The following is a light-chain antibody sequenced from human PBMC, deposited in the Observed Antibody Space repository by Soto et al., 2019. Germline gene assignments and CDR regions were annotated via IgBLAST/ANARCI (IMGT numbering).Light chain of an antibody. CDR1: HTIRND. J-gene: IGKJ4*01. Sequence: NELSQSPSSLSPSVGDSVTITCQASHTIRNDLNWYQQKSGKAPKLLIHAASTLEAGVPSRFSGSGAGRDFTLTISSLEPEDSAIYYCQQYGASPPATFGGGTKVDIK. CDR3: QQYGASPPAT. V-gene: IGKV1-33*01. CDR2: AAS.